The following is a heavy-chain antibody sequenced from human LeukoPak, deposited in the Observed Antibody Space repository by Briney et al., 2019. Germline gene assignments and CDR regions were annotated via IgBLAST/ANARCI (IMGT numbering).Heavy chain of an antibody. CDR3: AKDQAVAGYVDY. V-gene: IGHV3-23*01. CDR2: INTRGGNT. CDR1: GFTFSSYA. J-gene: IGHJ4*02. D-gene: IGHD6-19*01. Sequence: GGSLRLSCAASGFTFSSYAMTWVRHAPGKGLEWVSVINTRGGNTDYADPVKGRFTISRDNSKNTLHLQMNSLRAEDTAVYYCAKDQAVAGYVDYWGQGTLVTVSS.